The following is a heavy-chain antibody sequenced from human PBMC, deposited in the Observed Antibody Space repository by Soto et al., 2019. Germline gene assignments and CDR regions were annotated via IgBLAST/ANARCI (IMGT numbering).Heavy chain of an antibody. CDR2: FLNSGSAHSGST. CDR1: GGYISSRSSY. V-gene: IGHV4-39*07. D-gene: IGHD5-18*01. CDR3: ARVWGYSYGLASDI. Sequence: TSETLSLTCTVSGGYISSRSSYWGWIRQPPGKGLEWIASFLNSGSAHSGSTYYNPSLKSRVTISVDRSKSQFSLKLSSVTAADTAVYYCARVWGYSYGLASDIWGQGTMVTVSS. J-gene: IGHJ3*02.